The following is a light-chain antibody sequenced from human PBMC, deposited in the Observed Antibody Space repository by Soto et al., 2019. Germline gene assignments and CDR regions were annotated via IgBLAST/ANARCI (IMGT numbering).Light chain of an antibody. CDR2: ATS. Sequence: DIVLTQSPGTLSLSPGERATLSCRASRNFSSNYLTWSQQKPGQPPRLLIYATSSRATGIPDRFSGSGSGTDFTLTISRLEPEDSAVYYCQQYDTAPPRYTFGQGTKLEIK. CDR1: RNFSSNY. V-gene: IGKV3-20*01. J-gene: IGKJ2*01. CDR3: QQYDTAPPRYT.